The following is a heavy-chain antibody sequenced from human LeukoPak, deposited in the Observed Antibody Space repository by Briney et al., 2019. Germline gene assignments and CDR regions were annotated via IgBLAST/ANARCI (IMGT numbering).Heavy chain of an antibody. J-gene: IGHJ6*03. CDR2: INPSGGST. CDR3: AAGPFGFGELPIHQYYYYYMDV. D-gene: IGHD3-10*01. CDR1: GYTFTSYY. Sequence: ASVKVSCKASGYTFTSYYMHWVRQAPGQGLEWMGIINPSGGSTSYAQKFQGRVTMTRDTSTSTVYMELSSLRSEDTAVYYCAAGPFGFGELPIHQYYYYYMDVWGKGTTVTISS. V-gene: IGHV1-46*01.